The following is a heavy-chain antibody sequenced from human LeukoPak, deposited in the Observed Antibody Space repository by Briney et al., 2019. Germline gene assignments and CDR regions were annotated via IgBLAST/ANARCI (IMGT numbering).Heavy chain of an antibody. D-gene: IGHD3-22*01. CDR3: ARDPYPTYYYDSGGYSGWFDP. Sequence: GSSVKVSCKASGGTFSSYAISWVRQAPGQGLEWMGGIIPIFGTANYAQKFQGRVTITADESTSTAYMELSSLRSEDTAVYYCARDPYPTYYYDSGGYSGWFDPWGQGTLVTVSS. J-gene: IGHJ5*02. CDR2: IIPIFGTA. CDR1: GGTFSSYA. V-gene: IGHV1-69*01.